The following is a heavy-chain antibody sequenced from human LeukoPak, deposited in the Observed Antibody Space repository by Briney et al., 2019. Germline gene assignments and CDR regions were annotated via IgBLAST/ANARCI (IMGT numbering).Heavy chain of an antibody. V-gene: IGHV3-9*01. CDR3: AKSRDDGTGYYYDY. D-gene: IGHD3-9*01. CDR1: GFSFDDYA. J-gene: IGHJ4*02. CDR2: ISRNSYNI. Sequence: GGSLRLSCEASGFSFDDYAMHWVRQAPGKGLEWVAGISRNSYNIAYGDSMKGRFTISRDNAKKSLSLQMNSLGTEDTAFYYCAKSRDDGTGYYYDYWGQGVLVTVAS.